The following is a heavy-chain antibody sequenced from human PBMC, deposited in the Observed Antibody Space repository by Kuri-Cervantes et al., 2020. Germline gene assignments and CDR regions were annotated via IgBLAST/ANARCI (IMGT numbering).Heavy chain of an antibody. D-gene: IGHD2-15*01. V-gene: IGHV1-46*01. CDR3: ARAPYCSGGSCYYNWFDP. J-gene: IGHJ5*02. CDR2: INPSGGST. CDR1: GYTFTSYY. Sequence: ASVKVSCKASGYTFTSYYMHWVRQAPGQGLEWMGIINPSGGSTSYAQKFQGRVTMTTDTSTSTAYMELRSLRSDDTAVYYCARAPYCSGGSCYYNWFDPWGQGTLVTVSS.